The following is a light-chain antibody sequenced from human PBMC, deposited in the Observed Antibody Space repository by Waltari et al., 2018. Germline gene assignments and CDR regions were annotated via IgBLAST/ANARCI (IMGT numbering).Light chain of an antibody. Sequence: DIVMTQSPLSLPVTPGEPASIPCRSSQSLLHSNGYNYLDWYLQKPGQSPQLLIYLGSNRASGVPDRFSGSGSGTEFTLKISRVEAEDVGVYYCMQALQTPCTFGQGTKLEIK. V-gene: IGKV2-28*01. CDR2: LGS. J-gene: IGKJ2*02. CDR1: QSLLHSNGYNY. CDR3: MQALQTPCT.